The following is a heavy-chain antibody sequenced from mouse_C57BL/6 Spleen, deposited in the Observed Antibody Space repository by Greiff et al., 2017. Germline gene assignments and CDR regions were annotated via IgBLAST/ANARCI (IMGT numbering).Heavy chain of an antibody. CDR1: GYTFTSYW. J-gene: IGHJ4*01. CDR2: IYPSDSYT. Sequence: QVQLKQPGAELVRPGSSVKLSCKASGYTFTSYWMDWVKQRPGQGLEWIGNIYPSDSYTYYNQKFKDKATLTVAHSSSTAYMQLSSLTTEDSAVXYWARNYDNYAIYALDYWGQGTSVTVSS. CDR3: ARNYDNYAIYALDY. V-gene: IGHV1-61*01. D-gene: IGHD2-1*01.